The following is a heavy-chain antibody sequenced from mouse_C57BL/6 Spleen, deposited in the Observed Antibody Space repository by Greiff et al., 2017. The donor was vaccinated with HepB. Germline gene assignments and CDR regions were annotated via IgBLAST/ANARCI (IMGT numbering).Heavy chain of an antibody. CDR2: IDPETGGT. Sequence: QVQLQQSGAELVRPGASVTLSCKASGYTFTDYEMHWVKQTPVHGLEWIGAIDPETGGTAYNQKFKGKAILTADKSSSTAYMELRSLTSEDSAVYYCTREEIWDTTVVADYWGQGTTLTVSS. D-gene: IGHD1-1*01. CDR3: TREEIWDTTVVADY. V-gene: IGHV1-15*01. CDR1: GYTFTDYE. J-gene: IGHJ2*01.